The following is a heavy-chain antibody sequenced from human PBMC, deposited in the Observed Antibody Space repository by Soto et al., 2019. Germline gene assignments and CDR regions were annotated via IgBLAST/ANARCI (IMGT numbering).Heavy chain of an antibody. CDR2: IVVGSGNT. CDR3: AEKPDLLARWPFDP. CDR1: GFPFTSSA. Sequence: SVKVSCKASGFPFTSSAVQWVRQARGQRLEWIGWIVVGSGNTNYAQKFQERVTITRDMSTSTAYMELSSLRSEDTAVYYCAEKPDLLARWPFDPWGQGTLVTVSS. J-gene: IGHJ5*02. D-gene: IGHD5-12*01. V-gene: IGHV1-58*01.